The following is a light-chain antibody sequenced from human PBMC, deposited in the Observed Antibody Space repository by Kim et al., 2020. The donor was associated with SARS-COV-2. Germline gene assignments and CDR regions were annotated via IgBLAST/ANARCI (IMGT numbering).Light chain of an antibody. CDR1: QSVITSS. V-gene: IGKV3-20*01. CDR3: QQYGSSPGT. Sequence: PGEEDTLCCRANQSVITSSFASYHQKPGQAPRLLIYGASSTATGIPDRFSGSGSGTDFTLTINRLEPEDFAVYYCQQYGSSPGTFGGGTKVDIK. J-gene: IGKJ4*01. CDR2: GAS.